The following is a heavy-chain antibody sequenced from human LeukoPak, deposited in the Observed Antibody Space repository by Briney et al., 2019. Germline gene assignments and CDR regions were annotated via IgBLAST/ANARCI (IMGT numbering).Heavy chain of an antibody. Sequence: SETLSLTCAVYGGSFSGYYWSWIRQPPGRGLEWIGEFNLGGGTNYNPSLKSRLTILVDAAKSQVSLKPSSVTPADTAVYYCARIYNDTSGNHNQAFDMWGQGTMVTVSS. CDR3: ARIYNDTSGNHNQAFDM. CDR2: FNLGGGT. J-gene: IGHJ3*02. D-gene: IGHD3-22*01. CDR1: GGSFSGYY. V-gene: IGHV4-34*01.